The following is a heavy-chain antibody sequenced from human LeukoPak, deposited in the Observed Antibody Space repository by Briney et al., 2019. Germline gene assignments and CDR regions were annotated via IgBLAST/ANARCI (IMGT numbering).Heavy chain of an antibody. V-gene: IGHV4-59*01. J-gene: IGHJ6*03. CDR1: GGSFSKYY. CDR2: VYYNGDT. Sequence: PSETLSLTCTVSGGSFSKYYWSWIRQPPGKGLECIGDVYYNGDTNYNPSLKSRVTISVDTSKNQFSLKLRSVTAADTAVYYCARAGLLRYMDVWGKGTTVTVSS. CDR3: ARAGLLRYMDV.